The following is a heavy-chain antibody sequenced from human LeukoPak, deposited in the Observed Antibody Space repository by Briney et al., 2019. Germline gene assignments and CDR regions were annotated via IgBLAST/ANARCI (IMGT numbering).Heavy chain of an antibody. D-gene: IGHD3-10*01. J-gene: IGHJ6*03. CDR1: GFTFSNYI. CDR2: VLEDGSYQ. CDR3: ARELRDYYYYYMDV. V-gene: IGHV3-30*04. Sequence: GGSLRLSCAASGFTFSNYIMHWVRQAPGKGLDWVAVVLEDGSYQYYADSVKGRFTISRDNSKNTLYLQMDSLRAEDAAVYYCARELRDYYYYYMDVWGKGTTVTVSS.